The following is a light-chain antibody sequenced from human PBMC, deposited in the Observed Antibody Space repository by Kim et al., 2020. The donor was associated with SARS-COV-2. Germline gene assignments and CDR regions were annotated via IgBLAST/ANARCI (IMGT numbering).Light chain of an antibody. CDR2: DAS. Sequence: TLSLSPGERATLSCRASQSVSSYLAWYQQKPGQAPRLLIYDASNRATGIPARFSGSGSGTDFTLTISSLEPEDFAVYYCQQRSGAFGGGTKVDIK. V-gene: IGKV3-11*01. CDR1: QSVSSY. CDR3: QQRSGA. J-gene: IGKJ4*01.